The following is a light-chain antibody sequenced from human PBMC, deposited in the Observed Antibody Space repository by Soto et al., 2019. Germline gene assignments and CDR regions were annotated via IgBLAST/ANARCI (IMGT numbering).Light chain of an antibody. CDR1: SSNIGAGYD. CDR3: QSYARILSVYV. J-gene: IGLJ1*01. Sequence: QSVLTQPPSVSGAPGQRVTISCTGSSSNIGAGYDVHWYQQLPGTAPKLLIYGNSNRPSGVPDRFSGSKSGTSASLAITGLQAEDEADYYCQSYARILSVYVFGTGTELTVL. V-gene: IGLV1-40*01. CDR2: GNS.